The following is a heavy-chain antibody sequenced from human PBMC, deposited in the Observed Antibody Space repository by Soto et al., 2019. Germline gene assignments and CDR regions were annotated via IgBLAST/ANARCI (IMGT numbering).Heavy chain of an antibody. Sequence: QVQLVQSGAEVKKPGSSVKVSCKASGGTFSSYAISWVRQAPGQGLEWMGGIIPIFGTANYAQKFQGRVTIPAEEPRRTANMELRSWGSEDRAGYSWAGAPSRLRKYGMDVWGQGTTVTVSS. CDR1: GGTFSSYA. CDR2: IIPIFGTA. V-gene: IGHV1-69*01. CDR3: AGAPSRLRKYGMDV. J-gene: IGHJ6*02. D-gene: IGHD4-17*01.